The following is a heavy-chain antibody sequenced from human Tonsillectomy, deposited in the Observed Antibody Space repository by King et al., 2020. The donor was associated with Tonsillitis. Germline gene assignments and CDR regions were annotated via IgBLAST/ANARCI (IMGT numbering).Heavy chain of an antibody. CDR3: ATGLRPYDVLMYY. J-gene: IGHJ4*02. D-gene: IGHD3-9*01. Sequence: VQLQQWGAGLLKPSETLSLTCGMYGGSFSNYYWNWIRQPPGKGLEWIGKMKHRETTNYNPSLKSRVTKSVDMVKNQFSLKLNSVTAADTAVYYCATGLRPYDVLMYYWGQGTLVTVSS. CDR1: GGSFSNYY. V-gene: IGHV4-34*01. CDR2: MKHRETT.